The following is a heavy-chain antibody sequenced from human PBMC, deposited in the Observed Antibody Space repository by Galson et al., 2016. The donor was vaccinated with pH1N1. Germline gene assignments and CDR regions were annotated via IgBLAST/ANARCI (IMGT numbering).Heavy chain of an antibody. CDR2: IRQDGSEK. V-gene: IGHV3-7*01. Sequence: SLRLSCAASGFIFSDYWMHWVRQAPGKGLEWVANIRQDGSEKYYVDSVKGRFTISRDNAKNSLYLQMNSRVLGSQSVYYCARRYFDLWGRGTLVTVSS. J-gene: IGHJ2*01. CDR1: GFIFSDYW. CDR3: ARRYFDL.